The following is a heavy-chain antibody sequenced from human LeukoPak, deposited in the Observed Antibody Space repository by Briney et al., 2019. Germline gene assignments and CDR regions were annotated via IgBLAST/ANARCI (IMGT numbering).Heavy chain of an antibody. Sequence: GGSLRLSCAASGFTFSSYWMSWVRQAPGKGLEWVANIKQDGSEKYYVDSVKGRFTISRDNAKNSLYLQMNSLRAGDTAVYYCARDFNSYGDCFGYYFDYWGQGTLVTVSS. J-gene: IGHJ4*02. V-gene: IGHV3-7*01. D-gene: IGHD4-17*01. CDR3: ARDFNSYGDCFGYYFDY. CDR1: GFTFSSYW. CDR2: IKQDGSEK.